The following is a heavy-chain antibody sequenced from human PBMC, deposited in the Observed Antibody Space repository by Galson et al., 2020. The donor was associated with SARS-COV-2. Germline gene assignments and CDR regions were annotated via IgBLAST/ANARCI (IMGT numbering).Heavy chain of an antibody. D-gene: IGHD6-13*01. Sequence: GGSLRLSCAASGFTFDDYAMHWVRQAPGKGLEWVSGISWNSGSIGYADSVKGRFTISRDNAKNSLYLQMNSLRAEDTALYYCAKDRGSRLTKAFDIWGQGTMVTVSS. CDR2: ISWNSGSI. CDR1: GFTFDDYA. CDR3: AKDRGSRLTKAFDI. J-gene: IGHJ3*02. V-gene: IGHV3-9*01.